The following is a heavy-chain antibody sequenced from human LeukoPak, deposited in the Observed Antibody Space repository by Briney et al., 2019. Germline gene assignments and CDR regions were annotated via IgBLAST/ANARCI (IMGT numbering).Heavy chain of an antibody. J-gene: IGHJ4*02. Sequence: SETLSLTCAVYGGSFSGYYWSWIRQPPGKGLEWIGEINHSGSTNYNPSLKSRVTISVDTSKNQFSLKLSSVTAADTAVYYCARRVGATPFDYWGQGTLVTVSS. CDR2: INHSGST. V-gene: IGHV4-34*01. CDR3: ARRVGATPFDY. D-gene: IGHD1-26*01. CDR1: GGSFSGYY.